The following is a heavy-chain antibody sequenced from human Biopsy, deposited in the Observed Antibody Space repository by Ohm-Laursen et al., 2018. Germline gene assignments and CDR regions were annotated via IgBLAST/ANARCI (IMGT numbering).Heavy chain of an antibody. V-gene: IGHV4-59*01. Sequence: GPLSLTCAVSGGSICSDYWSWIRQTPGKGLEWIGYIYYSGRTNYNPSLKSRVTISVDTSKNQFSLRLNSVTAADTAVYYCARATNSTGWPYYYFYGMDVWGQGTTATVSS. J-gene: IGHJ6*02. CDR3: ARATNSTGWPYYYFYGMDV. CDR1: GGSICSDY. D-gene: IGHD2/OR15-2a*01. CDR2: IYYSGRT.